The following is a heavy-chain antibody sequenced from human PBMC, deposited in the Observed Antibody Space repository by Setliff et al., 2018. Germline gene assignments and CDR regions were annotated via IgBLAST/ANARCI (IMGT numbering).Heavy chain of an antibody. CDR3: ATGFLRYDILTGYYQRPHYFEY. D-gene: IGHD3-9*01. V-gene: IGHV1-24*01. CDR2: FDPEDGER. Sequence: ASVKVSCKVSGSTVTESSMHWVRQAPGKGLEWMGGFDPEDGERIHAQHFQGRLTMTEDTSTDTAYMELSSLRSEDTAVYYCATGFLRYDILTGYYQRPHYFEYWGQGTLVTVSS. CDR1: GSTVTESS. J-gene: IGHJ4*02.